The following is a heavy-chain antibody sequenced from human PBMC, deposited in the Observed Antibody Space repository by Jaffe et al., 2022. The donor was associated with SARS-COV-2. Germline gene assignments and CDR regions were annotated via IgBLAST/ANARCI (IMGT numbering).Heavy chain of an antibody. CDR2: IKQDGSEK. Sequence: EVQLVESGGGLVQPGGSLRLSCAASGFTFSIYWMSWVRQAPGKGLEWVANIKQDGSEKYYVDSVKGRFTISRDNAKNSLYLQMNSLRAEDTAVYYCARAYYYDTSGYHKGGALDIWGQGTLVIVSS. CDR3: ARAYYYDTSGYHKGGALDI. J-gene: IGHJ3*02. V-gene: IGHV3-7*03. CDR1: GFTFSIYW. D-gene: IGHD3-22*01.